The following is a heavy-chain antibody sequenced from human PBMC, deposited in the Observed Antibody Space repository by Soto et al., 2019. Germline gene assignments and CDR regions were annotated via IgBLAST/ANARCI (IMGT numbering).Heavy chain of an antibody. V-gene: IGHV1-8*01. D-gene: IGHD4-17*01. CDR1: GNTFTNYD. CDR3: ARGWGTVTTYYYGMDV. CDR2: MNPNSGNT. Sequence: GASVKGSCKASGNTFTNYDINWVRQATGQGLEWMGWMNPNSGNTGYAQKFQGRVTMTRNTSISTAYMELSSLRSEDTAVYYCARGWGTVTTYYYGMDVWGQGTTVTVSS. J-gene: IGHJ6*02.